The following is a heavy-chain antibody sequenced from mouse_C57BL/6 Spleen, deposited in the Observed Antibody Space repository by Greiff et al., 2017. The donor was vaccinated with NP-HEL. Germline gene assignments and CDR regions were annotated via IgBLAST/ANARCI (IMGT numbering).Heavy chain of an antibody. Sequence: QVQLQQPGAELVKPGASVKLSCKASGYTFTSYWMHWVKQRPGQGLEWIGMIHPNSGSTNYNEKFKSKATLTVDKSSSTAYMQLSRLTSEDSAVYYCDANTTVADYWGQGTTLTVSS. D-gene: IGHD1-1*01. V-gene: IGHV1-64*01. J-gene: IGHJ2*01. CDR3: DANTTVADY. CDR1: GYTFTSYW. CDR2: IHPNSGST.